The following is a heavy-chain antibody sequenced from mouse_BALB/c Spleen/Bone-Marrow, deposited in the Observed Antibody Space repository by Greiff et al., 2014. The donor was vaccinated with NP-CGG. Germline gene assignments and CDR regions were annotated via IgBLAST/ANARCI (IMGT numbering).Heavy chain of an antibody. D-gene: IGHD1-1*02. CDR2: IDPANGNP. CDR3: ARVKLWSYAMDY. CDR1: GFNIKDTY. Sequence: EVQVVESGAELVKPGASVKLSCTASGFNIKDTYMHWVKQRPEQGLEWIGRIDPANGNPKYDPKFQGKATITADTSSNTAYLQLSSLTSEDTAVYYCARVKLWSYAMDYWGQGPQSPSPQ. V-gene: IGHV14-3*02. J-gene: IGHJ4*01.